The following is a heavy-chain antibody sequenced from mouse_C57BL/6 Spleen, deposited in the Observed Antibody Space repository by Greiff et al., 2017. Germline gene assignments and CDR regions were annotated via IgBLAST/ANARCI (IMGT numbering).Heavy chain of an antibody. J-gene: IGHJ2*01. CDR3: ARRGYSNYLYYFDY. CDR2: IDPSDSYT. CDR1: GYTFTSYW. Sequence: VQLQQPGAELVKPGASVKLSCKASGYTFTSYWMQWVKQRPGQGLEWIGEIDPSDSYTNYNQKFKGKATLTVDTSSSTAYMQLSSLTSEDSAVYYCARRGYSNYLYYFDYWGQGTILTVSS. D-gene: IGHD2-5*01. V-gene: IGHV1-50*01.